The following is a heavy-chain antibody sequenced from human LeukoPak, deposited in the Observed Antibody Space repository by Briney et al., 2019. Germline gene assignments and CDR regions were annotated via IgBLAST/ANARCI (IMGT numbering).Heavy chain of an antibody. V-gene: IGHV3-21*01. CDR1: GFTFSTFA. Sequence: GGSLRLSCEASGFTFSTFAMIWVRQPPGKGLEWVSSIFPSGGEIHYADSVRGRFTISRDNAKNSLYLQMNNLRAEDTAVYYCARAPPDIWGQGTMVTVSS. CDR3: ARAPPDI. CDR2: IFPSGGEI. J-gene: IGHJ3*02.